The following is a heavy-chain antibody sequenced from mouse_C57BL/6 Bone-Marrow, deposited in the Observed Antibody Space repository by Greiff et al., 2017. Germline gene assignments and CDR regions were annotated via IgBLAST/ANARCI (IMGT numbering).Heavy chain of an antibody. J-gene: IGHJ1*03. CDR1: GYAFSSYW. V-gene: IGHV1-80*01. CDR2: IYPGDGDT. D-gene: IGHD1-1*01. CDR3: ARGRLLRTRYFDV. Sequence: VQLQQSGAELVKPGASVKISCKASGYAFSSYWMNWVKQRPGKGLEWIGQIYPGDGDTNYNGKFKGKATLTADKSSSTAYMQLSSLTSEDAAVYCCARGRLLRTRYFDVWGTGTTVTVAS.